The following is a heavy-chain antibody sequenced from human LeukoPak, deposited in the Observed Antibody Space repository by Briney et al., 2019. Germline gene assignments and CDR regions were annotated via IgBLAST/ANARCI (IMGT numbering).Heavy chain of an antibody. CDR2: ISGYNGNT. J-gene: IGHJ4*02. Sequence: ASVKVSCKASGYTFTKNAISWVRQAPGQGLEGMGWISGYNGNTNYAQKLQGRVTMTTDTSTSTAYMELRSLRSDDTAVYYSARDRGSGDYGNFDYWGQGTLDTVSS. CDR3: ARDRGSGDYGNFDY. CDR1: GYTFTKNA. D-gene: IGHD4-17*01. V-gene: IGHV1-18*01.